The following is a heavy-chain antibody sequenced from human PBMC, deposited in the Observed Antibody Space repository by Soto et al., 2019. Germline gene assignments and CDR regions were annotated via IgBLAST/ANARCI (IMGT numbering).Heavy chain of an antibody. CDR1: GVSLTSGNW. J-gene: IGHJ3*02. Sequence: SETLSLTCAVSGVSLTSGNWWTWVRQSPQRGLEYIGEIFHDGTANHYPSFERRVAMSVDTSRNQFSLKLTSVTAADTAVYYCARHYYFWSGYYPKIGIGAFDIWGQGTMVTV. CDR2: IFHDGTA. CDR3: ARHYYFWSGYYPKIGIGAFDI. V-gene: IGHV4-4*02. D-gene: IGHD3-3*01.